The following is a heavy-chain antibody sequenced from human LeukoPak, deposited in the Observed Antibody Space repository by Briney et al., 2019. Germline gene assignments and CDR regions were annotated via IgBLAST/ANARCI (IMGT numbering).Heavy chain of an antibody. Sequence: SETLSLTCAVYGGSFSGYYWSWIRQPPGKGLEWIGEINHRGSTNYNPSLKSRVTISVDTSKNQFSLKLSSVTAADTAVYYCAINDYGDYVGPYYYYYGMDVWGQGTTVTVSS. CDR2: INHRGST. D-gene: IGHD4-17*01. V-gene: IGHV4-34*01. CDR3: AINDYGDYVGPYYYYYGMDV. CDR1: GGSFSGYY. J-gene: IGHJ6*02.